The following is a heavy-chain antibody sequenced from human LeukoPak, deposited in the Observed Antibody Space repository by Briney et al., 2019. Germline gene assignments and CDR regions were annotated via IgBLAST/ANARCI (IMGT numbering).Heavy chain of an antibody. CDR1: VGTFSSYA. J-gene: IGHJ4*02. D-gene: IGHD5-12*01. V-gene: IGHV1-69*13. CDR2: IIPIFGTA. CDR3: ASHFVDIVATGEYYFDY. Sequence: GASVKVSCKASVGTFSSYAISWVRQAPGQGLEWMGGIIPIFGTANYAQKFQGRVTITADESTSTAYMELSSLRSEDTAVYYCASHFVDIVATGEYYFDYWGQGTLVTVSS.